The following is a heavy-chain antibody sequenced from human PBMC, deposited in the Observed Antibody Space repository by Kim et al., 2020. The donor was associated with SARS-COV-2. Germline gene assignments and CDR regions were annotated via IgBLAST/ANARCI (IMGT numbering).Heavy chain of an antibody. D-gene: IGHD5-18*01. Sequence: SETLSLICTVSGGSISSDYWSWIRQPPGKGLEWIGFMSYSGSTNYNPSLKSRVTMSVDMSKNQISLKLSSVTAADTAMYYCARLESRYRTSSEWFHPWG. J-gene: IGHJ5*02. V-gene: IGHV4-59*08. CDR3: ARLESRYRTSSEWFHP. CDR1: GGSISSDY. CDR2: MSYSGST.